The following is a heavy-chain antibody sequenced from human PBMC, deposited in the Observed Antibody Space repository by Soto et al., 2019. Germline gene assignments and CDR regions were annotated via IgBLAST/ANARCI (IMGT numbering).Heavy chain of an antibody. Sequence: GGSLRLSCAASGFTFSSYGMHWVRQAPGKGLEWVAVIWYDGSNKYYADSVKGRFTISRDNSKNTLYLQMNSLRAEDTAVYYCARDRQMGGDAFDIWGQGTMVTVSS. J-gene: IGHJ3*02. V-gene: IGHV3-33*01. CDR2: IWYDGSNK. CDR1: GFTFSSYG. D-gene: IGHD1-26*01. CDR3: ARDRQMGGDAFDI.